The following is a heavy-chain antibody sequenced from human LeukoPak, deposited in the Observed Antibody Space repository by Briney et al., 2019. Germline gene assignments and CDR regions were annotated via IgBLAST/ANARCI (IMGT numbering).Heavy chain of an antibody. CDR1: KFTFSSYW. Sequence: GGSLRLSCAASKFTFSSYWMTWVRQAPGKGLEWVANINEDGSDKYYVDSVEGRFAISRDNAKNSLYLQMNGLRAEDTAVYYCAKKLFSGMGYYFDSWGQGAQVTVSS. J-gene: IGHJ4*02. D-gene: IGHD3-10*01. CDR3: AKKLFSGMGYYFDS. V-gene: IGHV3-7*01. CDR2: INEDGSDK.